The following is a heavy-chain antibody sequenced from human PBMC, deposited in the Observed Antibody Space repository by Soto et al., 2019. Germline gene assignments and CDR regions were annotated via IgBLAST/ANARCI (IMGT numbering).Heavy chain of an antibody. Sequence: EVQLVESGGGLVKPGGSLRLSCAASGFTFSNYNMNWFRQAPGKGLEWVSSISRSSSSISYADAVKGRFTISRDNAKNSLAMQMNSLTAEERAVYYCAKFNVPPHYYCSGIYYYHYYGMAVWGQGSTVTVSS. D-gene: IGHD3-10*01. CDR3: AKFNVPPHYYCSGIYYYHYYGMAV. CDR1: GFTFSNYN. V-gene: IGHV3-21*01. CDR2: ISRSSSSI. J-gene: IGHJ6*02.